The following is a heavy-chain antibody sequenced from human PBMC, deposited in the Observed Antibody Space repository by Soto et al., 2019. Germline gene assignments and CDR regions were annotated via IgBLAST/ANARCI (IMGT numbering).Heavy chain of an antibody. CDR1: GGSINSGYYY. Sequence: QVQLQESGPGLVQPSQTLSLTCTVSGGSINSGYYYWNWVRQYPGKGLEWIGFIYYSGTTYSSPSFRGRAIMSVDASKNQFSVTLSSVTAADTAVYYCARSWKSLVYFDSWGQGTLVTVSS. CDR2: IYYSGTT. CDR3: ARSWKSLVYFDS. V-gene: IGHV4-31*03. D-gene: IGHD3-10*01. J-gene: IGHJ4*02.